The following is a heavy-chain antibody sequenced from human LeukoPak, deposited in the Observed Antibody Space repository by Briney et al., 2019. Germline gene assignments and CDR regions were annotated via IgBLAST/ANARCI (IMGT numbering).Heavy chain of an antibody. D-gene: IGHD6-13*01. CDR1: GGSFSGYY. J-gene: IGHJ4*02. V-gene: IGHV4-34*01. Sequence: PSETLSLTCAVYGGSFSGYYWSWIRQPPGKGLEWIGEINHSGSTNYNPSLKSRVTISVDTSKNQFSLKLSSVTAADTAVYYCARLGYSSSWYHFDYWGQGTLVTVSS. CDR3: ARLGYSSSWYHFDY. CDR2: INHSGST.